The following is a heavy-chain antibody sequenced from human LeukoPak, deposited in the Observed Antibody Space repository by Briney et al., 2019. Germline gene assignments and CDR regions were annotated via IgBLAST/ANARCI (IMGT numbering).Heavy chain of an antibody. D-gene: IGHD6-13*01. V-gene: IGHV4-34*01. J-gene: IGHJ6*02. CDR2: INHSGST. Sequence: SETLSLTCAVYGGSLSGYYWSWIRQPPGKGLEWIGEINHSGSTNYNPSLKSRVTISVDTSKNQFSLKLSSVTAADTAVYYCARGPWYSSSWYGPRYYGMDVWGQGTTVTVSS. CDR1: GGSLSGYY. CDR3: ARGPWYSSSWYGPRYYGMDV.